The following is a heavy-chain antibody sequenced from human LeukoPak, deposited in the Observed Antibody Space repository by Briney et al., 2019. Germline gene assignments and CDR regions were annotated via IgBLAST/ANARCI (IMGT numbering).Heavy chain of an antibody. CDR3: ARALRPYYYGMDV. CDR1: GYTFTGYY. J-gene: IGHJ6*02. V-gene: IGHV1-2*04. CDR2: INPNSGGT. Sequence: ASVKVSCKASGYTFTGYYMHWVRQAPGQGLEWMGWINPNSGGTNYAQKFQGWVTMTRDTSISTAYMELSRLRSDDTAVYYCARALRPYYYGMDVWGQGTTVTVSS.